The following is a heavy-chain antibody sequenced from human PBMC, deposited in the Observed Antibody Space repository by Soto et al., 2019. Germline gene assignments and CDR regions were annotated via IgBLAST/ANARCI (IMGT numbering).Heavy chain of an antibody. CDR3: TSVWNDAGYYYYYMDV. CDR1: GFTFSGSA. V-gene: IGHV3-73*01. Sequence: GGSLRLSCAASGFTFSGSAMHWVRQASGKGLEWVGRIRSKANSYATAYAASVKGRFTISRDDSKNTAYLQMNSLKTEDTAVYYCTSVWNDAGYYYYYMDVWGKGTTVTVSS. J-gene: IGHJ6*03. D-gene: IGHD1-1*01. CDR2: IRSKANSYAT.